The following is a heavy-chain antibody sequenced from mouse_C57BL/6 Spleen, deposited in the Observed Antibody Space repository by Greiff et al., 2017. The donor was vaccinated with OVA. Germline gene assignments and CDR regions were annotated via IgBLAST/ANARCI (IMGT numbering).Heavy chain of an antibody. CDR2: ISYDGSN. D-gene: IGHD1-1*01. CDR1: GYSITSGYY. Sequence: DVQLQESGPGLVKPSQSLSLTCSVTGYSITSGYYWNWIRQFPGNKLEWMGYISYDGSNNYNPSLKNRISITRDTPQHQFFLTLNSVTTEDTATYYCARGGSVVEYWYFDVWGTGTTVTVSS. CDR3: ARGGSVVEYWYFDV. J-gene: IGHJ1*03. V-gene: IGHV3-6*01.